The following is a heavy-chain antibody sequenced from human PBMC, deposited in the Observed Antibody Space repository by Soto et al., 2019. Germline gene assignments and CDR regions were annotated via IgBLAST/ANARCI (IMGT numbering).Heavy chain of an antibody. J-gene: IGHJ6*02. D-gene: IGHD4-17*01. V-gene: IGHV3-23*01. CDR2: IGGSGSLT. CDR3: AKFLGDALGYGMDV. CDR1: GFTFSSYA. Sequence: PGGSLRLSCAASGFTFSSYALSWVRQAPGKGLEWVSSIGGSGSLTYYADSVKGRFTISRDNSKNTLYLQIHSLRAEDTAVYYCAKFLGDALGYGMDVWGQGTTVTVSS.